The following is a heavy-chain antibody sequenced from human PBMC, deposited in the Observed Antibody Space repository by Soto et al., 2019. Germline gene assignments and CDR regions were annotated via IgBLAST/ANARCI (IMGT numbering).Heavy chain of an antibody. Sequence: GESLKISCKGSGYSFTNYWIGWVRQMPGKGLEWMGIIYPDDSDTRYSPSFQGQVTISADKSISTAYLQWSSLKASDTAMYYCARVRYYYGSGTYYKGHAFDIWGQGTMVTVSS. CDR3: ARVRYYYGSGTYYKGHAFDI. J-gene: IGHJ3*02. D-gene: IGHD3-10*01. CDR1: GYSFTNYW. V-gene: IGHV5-51*01. CDR2: IYPDDSDT.